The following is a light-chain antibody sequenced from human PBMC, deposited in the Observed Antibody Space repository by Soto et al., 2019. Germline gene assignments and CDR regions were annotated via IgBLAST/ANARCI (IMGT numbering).Light chain of an antibody. Sequence: ESVLTQSPGTLSLSPVEKATLSCRASQSVSSSYLAWYQQKPGQAPRLLIYVASSRATGIPDRFSGSGSGTDFTLTVSRLEPEDFAVYYCQKCGSSSWTFGHGTKEEIK. CDR1: QSVSSSY. CDR3: QKCGSSSWT. CDR2: VAS. V-gene: IGKV3-20*01. J-gene: IGKJ1*01.